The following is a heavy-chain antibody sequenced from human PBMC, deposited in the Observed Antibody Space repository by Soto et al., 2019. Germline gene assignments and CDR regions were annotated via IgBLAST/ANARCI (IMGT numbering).Heavy chain of an antibody. Sequence: GGSLRLSCAASGFTFCSYGMHWVRQAPGKGLEWVAVISYDGSNKYYADSVKGRFTISRDNSKNTLYLQMNGLRAEDTAVYYCAKALYPDYYYGMDVWGQGTTVTVSS. J-gene: IGHJ6*02. CDR3: AKALYPDYYYGMDV. V-gene: IGHV3-30*18. D-gene: IGHD2-15*01. CDR1: GFTFCSYG. CDR2: ISYDGSNK.